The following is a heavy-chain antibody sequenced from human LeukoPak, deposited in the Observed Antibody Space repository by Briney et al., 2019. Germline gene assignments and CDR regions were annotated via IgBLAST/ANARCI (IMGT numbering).Heavy chain of an antibody. Sequence: SQTPSLTCVIAGDSVSSNTAAWNWIRQSPLRGLEWLGRTFYRSKWYNDYAGSVKSRITISPDTSKNHFSLQLDSVTPEDTAMYYCARDGWPAFDYWGQGSLVTVSS. D-gene: IGHD2-15*01. CDR3: ARDGWPAFDY. CDR1: GDSVSSNTAA. V-gene: IGHV6-1*01. J-gene: IGHJ4*02. CDR2: TFYRSKWYN.